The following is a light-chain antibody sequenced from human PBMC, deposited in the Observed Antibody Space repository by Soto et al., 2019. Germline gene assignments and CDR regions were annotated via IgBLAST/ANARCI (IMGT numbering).Light chain of an antibody. CDR1: SSDVGGYNY. Sequence: QPALTQPASVSGSPGQSISISCTGTSSDVGGYNYVSWYQQHPDKAPKLMIYDVSNRPSGVSNRFSGSKSGNTASLTISGLQAEDEADYYCSSYTSSSTREGASVFGGGTQLTVL. CDR2: DVS. V-gene: IGLV2-14*01. J-gene: IGLJ3*02. CDR3: SSYTSSSTREGASV.